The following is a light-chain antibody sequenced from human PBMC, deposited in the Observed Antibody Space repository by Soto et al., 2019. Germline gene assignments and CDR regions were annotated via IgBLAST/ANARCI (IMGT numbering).Light chain of an antibody. Sequence: DIQLTQSHPTLSASVGDRVTITCGASQSISSWLAWIQQKPGKAPKLLIYKASSLESGVPSRFIGSGSGTKFTLTISSLQPDDFAAYYCQQYNSYPYTVGQGTKLEIK. CDR2: KAS. V-gene: IGKV1-5*03. CDR3: QQYNSYPYT. J-gene: IGKJ2*01. CDR1: QSISSW.